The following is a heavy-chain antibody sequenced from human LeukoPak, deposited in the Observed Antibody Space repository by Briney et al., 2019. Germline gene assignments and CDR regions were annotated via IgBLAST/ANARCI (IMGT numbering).Heavy chain of an antibody. Sequence: GGSLRLSCAASGFTFSDYYMSWIRQAPGKGLEWVSYISSSSSTIYYADSVKGRFTISRDNAKNSLYLQMNSLRAEDTAVYYCAREDRTEAFDIWGQGTMVTVSS. CDR1: GFTFSDYY. CDR3: AREDRTEAFDI. J-gene: IGHJ3*02. V-gene: IGHV3-11*04. D-gene: IGHD3-22*01. CDR2: ISSSSSTI.